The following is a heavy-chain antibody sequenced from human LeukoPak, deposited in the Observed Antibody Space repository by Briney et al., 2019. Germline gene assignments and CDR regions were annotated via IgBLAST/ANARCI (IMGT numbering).Heavy chain of an antibody. J-gene: IGHJ3*02. CDR2: ISAYNGNT. CDR1: GYTFTSYG. D-gene: IGHD2-21*01. V-gene: IGHV1-18*01. CDR3: ARPNSALDAFDI. Sequence: ASVKVSCKASGYTFTSYGTSWVRQAPGQGLEWMGWISAYNGNTNYAQKLQGRVTMTTDTSTSTAYMELRSLRSDDTAVYYCARPNSALDAFDIWGQGTMVTVSS.